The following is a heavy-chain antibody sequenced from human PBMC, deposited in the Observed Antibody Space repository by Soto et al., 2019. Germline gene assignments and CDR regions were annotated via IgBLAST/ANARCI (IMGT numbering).Heavy chain of an antibody. J-gene: IGHJ4*02. CDR2: TYYKSKWYN. D-gene: IGHD3-16*01. Sequence: QTLSLTCAISGDNVSGSSDAWNWSRQSPSRGLEMLGRTYYKSKWYNDYSVSVKSRITVTPDTSKNQFSVHLKSATPEDTAMYYCAREFPYYDSIDSYFDYWGQGALVTVSS. V-gene: IGHV6-1*01. CDR3: AREFPYYDSIDSYFDY. CDR1: GDNVSGSSDA.